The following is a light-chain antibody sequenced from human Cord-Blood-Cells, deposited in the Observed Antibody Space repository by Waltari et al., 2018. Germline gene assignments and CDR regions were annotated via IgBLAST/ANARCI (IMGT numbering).Light chain of an antibody. V-gene: IGLV2-14*01. J-gene: IGLJ1*01. CDR3: SSYTSSSTLV. CDR1: SSDVGGYNY. CDR2: EVS. Sequence: QSALTQPASVSGSPGQSITISCTGTSSDVGGYNYFSWYQQHPVKAPKLMIYEVSNRPSGVSHRFSGSKSGNTASLTISGLQAEDEADYYCSSYTSSSTLVFGTGTKVTVL.